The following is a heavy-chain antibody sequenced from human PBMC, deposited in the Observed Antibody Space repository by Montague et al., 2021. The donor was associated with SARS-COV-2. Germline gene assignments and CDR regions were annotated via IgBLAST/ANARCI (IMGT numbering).Heavy chain of an antibody. Sequence: SETLSLTCSVSGGSMNSYYWSWLRQTPGKGLEWIGYIYYRGSTNYNPSLKSRVIISVDPAKNQFSLKMSSVTAADTAVYYCAREDRWNWFDPWGQGTLVIVSS. D-gene: IGHD5-24*01. V-gene: IGHV4-59*12. CDR1: GGSMNSYY. J-gene: IGHJ5*02. CDR3: AREDRWNWFDP. CDR2: IYYRGST.